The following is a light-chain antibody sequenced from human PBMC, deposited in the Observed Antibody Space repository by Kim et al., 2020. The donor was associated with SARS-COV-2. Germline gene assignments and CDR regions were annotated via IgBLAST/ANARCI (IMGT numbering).Light chain of an antibody. V-gene: IGKV3-20*01. CDR1: QSVSSSY. CDR2: GAS. J-gene: IGKJ1*01. CDR3: QQYGSPWT. Sequence: LSPGERAPLSCRASQSVSSSYLAWYQQKPGQAPRLLIYGASSRATGIPDRFSGSGSGTDFTLTISRLEPGDFAVYYCQQYGSPWTFGQGTKVDIK.